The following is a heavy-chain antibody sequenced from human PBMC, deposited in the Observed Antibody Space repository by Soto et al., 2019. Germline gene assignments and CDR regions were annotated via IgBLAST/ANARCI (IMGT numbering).Heavy chain of an antibody. CDR1: GGSISSFH. Sequence: PSETLSLTCTVSGGSISSFHWNWIRQPPGKGLEWIGHIYYSGTTNYNPSLKSRVTISLDTSKKQFSLKLNSVTAADTAVYFCARDTAAAGDFDYWGQGTLVTVSS. CDR2: IYYSGTT. V-gene: IGHV4-59*01. J-gene: IGHJ4*02. CDR3: ARDTAAAGDFDY. D-gene: IGHD6-13*01.